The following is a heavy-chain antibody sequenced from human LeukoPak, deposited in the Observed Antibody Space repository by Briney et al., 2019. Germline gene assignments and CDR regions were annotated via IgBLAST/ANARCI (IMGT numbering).Heavy chain of an antibody. CDR3: AREVDDYGDFKRGFDY. V-gene: IGHV1-2*06. CDR2: INPNSGGT. J-gene: IGHJ4*02. Sequence: GASVKVSCKASGYTFTGYYMHWVRQAPGQGLEWMGRINPNSGGTNYAQKFQGRVTMTRDTYISTAYMELSRLRSDDTAVYYCAREVDDYGDFKRGFDYWGQGTLVTVSS. D-gene: IGHD4-17*01. CDR1: GYTFTGYY.